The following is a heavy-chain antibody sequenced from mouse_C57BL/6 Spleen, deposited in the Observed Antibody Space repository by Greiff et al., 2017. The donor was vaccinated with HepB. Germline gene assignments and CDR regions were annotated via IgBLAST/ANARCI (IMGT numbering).Heavy chain of an antibody. Sequence: QVQLQQPGAELVRPGTSVKLSCKASGYTFTSYWMHWVKQRPGQGLEWIGVIDPSDSYTNYTQKFKGKATLTVDTSSSPAYMQHSSLTSEDSAVYYGARGYGSSVDYWGQGTSVTVSS. CDR2: IDPSDSYT. CDR1: GYTFTSYW. D-gene: IGHD1-1*01. V-gene: IGHV1-59*01. J-gene: IGHJ4*01. CDR3: ARGYGSSVDY.